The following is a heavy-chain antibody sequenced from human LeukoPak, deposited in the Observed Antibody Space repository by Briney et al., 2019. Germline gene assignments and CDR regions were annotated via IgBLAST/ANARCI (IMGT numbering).Heavy chain of an antibody. CDR1: GFTFDDYA. Sequence: PGRSLRLSCAASGFTFDDYAMHWVRPAPGKGLEWVSGISWNSGSIGYADSVKGRFTISRDKAKNSLYLQMNSLRDEDTAVYYCAREMDYDFWSGYYSPLGYWGQGTLVTVSS. CDR3: AREMDYDFWSGYYSPLGY. CDR2: ISWNSGSI. J-gene: IGHJ4*02. D-gene: IGHD3-3*01. V-gene: IGHV3-9*01.